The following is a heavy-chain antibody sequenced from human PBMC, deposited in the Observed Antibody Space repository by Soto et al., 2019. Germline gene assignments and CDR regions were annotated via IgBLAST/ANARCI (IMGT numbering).Heavy chain of an antibody. J-gene: IGHJ4*02. Sequence: QVQLVQSGAEVKKPGSSVKLSCKASGDNFGSYSLSWMRQAPGQGLEWMGRITPILGEANSAQKFQDRVTITADRFTKISYMQMSSLRSEDTALYYCAREFIEVAVFESWGQGTLVTVSS. CDR2: ITPILGEA. CDR1: GDNFGSYS. CDR3: AREFIEVAVFES. V-gene: IGHV1-69*08. D-gene: IGHD6-19*01.